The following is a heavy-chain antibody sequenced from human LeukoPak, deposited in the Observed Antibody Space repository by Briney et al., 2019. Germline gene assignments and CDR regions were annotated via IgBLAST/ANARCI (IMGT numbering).Heavy chain of an antibody. D-gene: IGHD6-13*01. CDR1: GGSISSNNYY. J-gene: IGHJ3*02. CDR3: ARDQGGLYSSPKSFYAFDI. CDR2: IYYSGST. V-gene: IGHV4-39*02. Sequence: SETLSLTCTVSGGSISSNNYYWGWIRQPPGKGLEWIGSIYYSGSTYYNPSLKSRVTISVDTSKNQFSLKLSSVTAADTAVYYCARDQGGLYSSPKSFYAFDIWGQGTMVTVSS.